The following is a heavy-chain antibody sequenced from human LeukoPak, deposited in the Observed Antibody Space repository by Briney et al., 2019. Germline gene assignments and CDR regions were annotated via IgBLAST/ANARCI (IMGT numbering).Heavy chain of an antibody. D-gene: IGHD3-22*01. V-gene: IGHV3-48*01. J-gene: IGHJ4*02. Sequence: GGSLRLSCAASGFTFSTYWMNWVRQAPGKGLEWVSYISSSSSTIYYADSVKGRFTISRDNAKNSLYLQMNSLRAEDTAVYYCARGAYYYEDWGQGTLVTVSS. CDR2: ISSSSSTI. CDR3: ARGAYYYED. CDR1: GFTFSTYW.